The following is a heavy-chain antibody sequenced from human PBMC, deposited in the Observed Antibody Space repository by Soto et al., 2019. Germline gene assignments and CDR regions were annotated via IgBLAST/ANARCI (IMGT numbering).Heavy chain of an antibody. Sequence: SETLSLTCTVSGGSIISYYWSWIRPPPGKGLEWIGYIYYSGSTNYNPSLKSRVTISVDTSKNQFSLKLSSVTAADTAVYYCARDPGSGSYYGWFDPWGQGTPVTVS. D-gene: IGHD3-10*01. V-gene: IGHV4-59*01. CDR2: IYYSGST. J-gene: IGHJ5*02. CDR1: GGSIISYY. CDR3: ARDPGSGSYYGWFDP.